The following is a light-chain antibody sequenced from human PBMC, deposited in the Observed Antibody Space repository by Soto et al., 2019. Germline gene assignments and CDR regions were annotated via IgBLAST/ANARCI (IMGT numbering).Light chain of an antibody. Sequence: NFMLTQPHSVSEYPGKTVTISCTRSSGSIASNYVQWYQQRPGSAPTTVIYEDNQRPSGVPDRFSGSIDSSSNSASLTISGLKTEDEADYYCQSYDSSNHVVFGGGNKLTVL. CDR3: QSYDSSNHVV. V-gene: IGLV6-57*04. J-gene: IGLJ2*01. CDR1: SGSIASNY. CDR2: EDN.